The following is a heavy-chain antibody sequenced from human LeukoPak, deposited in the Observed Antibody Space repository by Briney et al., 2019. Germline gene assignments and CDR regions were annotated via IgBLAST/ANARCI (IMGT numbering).Heavy chain of an antibody. V-gene: IGHV3-23*01. CDR3: AKSPPIAAACDY. CDR1: GFTFSSYA. D-gene: IGHD6-13*01. CDR2: ISGSGGST. J-gene: IGHJ4*02. Sequence: PGGSLRLSCAASGFTFSSYAMSWVRQAPGKGLEWVPTISGSGGSTDYADSVKGRFTISRDNSKNTLYLQMNSLRAEDTAVYYCAKSPPIAAACDYWGQGTLVTVSS.